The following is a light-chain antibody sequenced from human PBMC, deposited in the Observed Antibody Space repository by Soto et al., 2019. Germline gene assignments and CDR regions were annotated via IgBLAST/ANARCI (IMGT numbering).Light chain of an antibody. CDR2: DVS. CDR1: SSDVGGYNY. CDR3: CSYAGTYTFV. J-gene: IGLJ3*02. V-gene: IGLV2-11*01. Sequence: QSALTQPRSVSGSPGQSVTISCTGTSSDVGGYNYVSWYQQHPGKAPKLMIYDVSKRPSGVPDRFSGSKSDNTASLTISGLQAGDEADYYCCSYAGTYTFVFGGGTKLTV.